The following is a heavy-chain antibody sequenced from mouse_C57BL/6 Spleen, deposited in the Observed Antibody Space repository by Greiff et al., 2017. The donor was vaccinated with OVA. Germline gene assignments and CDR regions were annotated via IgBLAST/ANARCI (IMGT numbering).Heavy chain of an antibody. D-gene: IGHD2-14*01. Sequence: EVKLVESGGGLVKPGGSLKLSCAASGFTFSDYGMHWVRQAPEKGLEWVAYISSGSSTIYYADTVKGRFTISRANAKNTLFLQMTSLRSEDTAMYYCARPSKYDGFRYYYAMDYWGQGTSVTVSS. J-gene: IGHJ4*01. CDR3: ARPSKYDGFRYYYAMDY. V-gene: IGHV5-17*01. CDR1: GFTFSDYG. CDR2: ISSGSSTI.